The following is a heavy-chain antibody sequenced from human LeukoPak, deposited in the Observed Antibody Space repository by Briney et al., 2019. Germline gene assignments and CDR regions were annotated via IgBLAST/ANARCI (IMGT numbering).Heavy chain of an antibody. Sequence: PGGSLRLSCAASGFTFSSYAMHWVRQAPGKGLEWVAVISYDGSNKYYADSVKGRFTISRDNSKNTLYLQMNSLRAEDTAVYYCARDQVEGATYFDYWGQGTLVTVSS. V-gene: IGHV3-30-3*01. J-gene: IGHJ4*02. CDR1: GFTFSSYA. CDR3: ARDQVEGATYFDY. CDR2: ISYDGSNK. D-gene: IGHD1-26*01.